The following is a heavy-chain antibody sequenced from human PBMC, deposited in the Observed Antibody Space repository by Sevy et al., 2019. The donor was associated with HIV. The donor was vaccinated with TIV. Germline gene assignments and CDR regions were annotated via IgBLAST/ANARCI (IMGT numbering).Heavy chain of an antibody. CDR1: GFTVNDKY. CDR2: IFSSGST. Sequence: GGSLRLSCAISGFTVNDKYIIWVRQAPGKGLEWVSVIFSSGSTYYTDSAKGRFTISRDNSKNTMDLQMNSMRAEDTAVYYCVSLFLSYRSGWSYFDYWGQGTLVTVSS. CDR3: VSLFLSYRSGWSYFDY. V-gene: IGHV3-66*02. J-gene: IGHJ4*02. D-gene: IGHD6-19*01.